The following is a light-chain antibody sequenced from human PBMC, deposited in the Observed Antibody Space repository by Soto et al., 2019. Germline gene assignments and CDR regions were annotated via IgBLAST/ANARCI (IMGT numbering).Light chain of an antibody. CDR3: QQYGSSLFT. CDR1: QSVSSKY. Sequence: EIVLTQSPGTLSLSPGERATLSCRASQSVSSKYLAWYQQKPGRAPRVLIYGTSIRASGVPERFSGGGSGTDFTLTITRLEPEYFAVYYCQQYGSSLFTFGQGTKVDFK. CDR2: GTS. V-gene: IGKV3-20*01. J-gene: IGKJ3*01.